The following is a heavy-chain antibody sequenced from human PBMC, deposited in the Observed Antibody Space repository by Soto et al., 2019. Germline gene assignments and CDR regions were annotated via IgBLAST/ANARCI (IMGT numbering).Heavy chain of an antibody. J-gene: IGHJ4*02. D-gene: IGHD6-19*01. CDR3: ARVFSGYSSGPLGY. Sequence: SVEVSCRASGGTFSSYAISWVRQAPGQGLEWMGGIIPIFGTANYAQKFQGRVTITADESTSTAYMELSSLRSEDTAVYYCARVFSGYSSGPLGYWGQGTLVTVSS. V-gene: IGHV1-69*13. CDR1: GGTFSSYA. CDR2: IIPIFGTA.